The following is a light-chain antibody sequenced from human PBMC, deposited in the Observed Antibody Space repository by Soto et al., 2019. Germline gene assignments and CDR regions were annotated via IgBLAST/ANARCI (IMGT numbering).Light chain of an antibody. CDR1: SGHSSYA. J-gene: IGLJ1*01. CDR2: LKSDGSH. Sequence: QPVLTQSPSASASLGASVKLTCTLSSGHSSYAIAWHQQQPEKGPRYLMKLKSDGSHSKGDGIPDRFSGSSSGAERYLTNSSLQSEDEADYYCQTWGTGPFVFGTGTKLTVL. CDR3: QTWGTGPFV. V-gene: IGLV4-69*01.